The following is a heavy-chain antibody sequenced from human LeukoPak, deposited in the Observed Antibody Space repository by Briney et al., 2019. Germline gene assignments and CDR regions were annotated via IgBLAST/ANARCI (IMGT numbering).Heavy chain of an antibody. Sequence: GGSLRLSCVGSGFTFSNYAMSWVRQAPGKGLDWVSVISGSAHKIRYADSVRGRFTISRDNSKNTLYLQMTNLRVDDTALYYCAIDPNWETHNWGQGVLVTVSS. CDR1: GFTFSNYA. J-gene: IGHJ4*02. D-gene: IGHD7-27*01. CDR2: ISGSAHKI. CDR3: AIDPNWETHN. V-gene: IGHV3-23*01.